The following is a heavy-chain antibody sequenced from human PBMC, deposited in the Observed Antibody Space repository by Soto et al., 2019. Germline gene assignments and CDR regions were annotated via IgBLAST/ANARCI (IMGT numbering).Heavy chain of an antibody. CDR3: PRHEWSTHPYGLYV. CDR1: GGSISSRGYY. J-gene: IGHJ6*02. D-gene: IGHD3-3*01. V-gene: IGHV4-39*01. CDR2: IYFSVGI. Sequence: SETLSLTCTVSGGSISSRGYYWAWIRQPPGKGLEWIGSIYFSVGIYDSPSLKSRITISVDTAKNQFSLKLNSVTAADTAVYYCPRHEWSTHPYGLYVWGPGTSVTVSS.